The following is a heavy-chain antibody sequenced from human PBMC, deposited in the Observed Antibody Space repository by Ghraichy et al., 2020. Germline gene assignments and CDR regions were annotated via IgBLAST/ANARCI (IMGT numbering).Heavy chain of an antibody. CDR2: ISSNGGST. V-gene: IGHV3-64*01. CDR3: ARDKRSGDYSWYFDL. Sequence: GGSLRLSCAASGFTFSSYAMHWVRQAPGKGLEYVSAISSNGGSTYYANSVKGRFTISRDNSKNTLYLQMGSLRAEDMAVYYCARDKRSGDYSWYFDLWGRGTLVTVSS. D-gene: IGHD4-17*01. J-gene: IGHJ2*01. CDR1: GFTFSSYA.